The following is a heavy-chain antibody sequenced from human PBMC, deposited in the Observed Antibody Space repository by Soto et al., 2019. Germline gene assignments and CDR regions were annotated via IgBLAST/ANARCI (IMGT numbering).Heavy chain of an antibody. CDR1: GAALNSGNYY. D-gene: IGHD2-21*01. Sequence: SETLSLTCSVSGAALNSGNYYWSWIRQVPGKGLEWIGHIYVTGAVDYNPSLRVRITISQDTSERHFSLNLRLVTAADTAVYYCARLRIATNNYKWFDPWGQGTLVTVSS. V-gene: IGHV4-31*03. J-gene: IGHJ5*02. CDR3: ARLRIATNNYKWFDP. CDR2: IYVTGAV.